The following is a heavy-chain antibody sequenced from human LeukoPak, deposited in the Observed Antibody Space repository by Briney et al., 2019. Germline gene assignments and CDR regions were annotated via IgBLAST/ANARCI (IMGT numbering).Heavy chain of an antibody. V-gene: IGHV3-30*02. CDR1: GFTFSSYG. CDR3: AKDRLWIVVVPAAMDFDY. CDR2: IRYDGSNK. J-gene: IGHJ4*02. D-gene: IGHD2-2*01. Sequence: PGGSLRLSCAASGFTFSSYGMHWVRQAPGKGLEWVAFIRYDGSNKYYADSVKGRFTISRDNSKNTLYLQKNSLRAEDTAVYYCAKDRLWIVVVPAAMDFDYWGQGTLVTVSS.